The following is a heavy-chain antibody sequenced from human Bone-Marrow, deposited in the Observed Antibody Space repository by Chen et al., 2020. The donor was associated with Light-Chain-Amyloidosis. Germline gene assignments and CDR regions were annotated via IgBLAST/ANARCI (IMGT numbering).Heavy chain of an antibody. CDR1: GYTFPNYW. CDR2: IYPDDSDA. CDR3: ARRRDGYNFDY. D-gene: IGHD5-12*01. Sequence: EVQLEQSGPEVKKPGESLKTSCQGSGYTFPNYWIGWVRQMPGKGLEWMGVIYPDDSDARYSPSFEGQVTISADKSITTAYLQWRSLKASDTAMYYCARRRDGYNFDYWGQGTLVTVSS. J-gene: IGHJ4*02. V-gene: IGHV5-51*01.